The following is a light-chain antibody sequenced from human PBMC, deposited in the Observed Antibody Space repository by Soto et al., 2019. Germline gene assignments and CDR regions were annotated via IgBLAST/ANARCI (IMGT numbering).Light chain of an antibody. J-gene: IGKJ1*01. CDR3: QQYNNWPRT. CDR1: QSVSSN. CDR2: GAS. Sequence: EIVMTQSPATLSVSPGARATLSCRASQSVSSNLAWYQQKPGQAPRLLIYGASTRATGIPARFSGSGSGTEFTRTISSLPSEDFAVYYCQQYNNWPRTFGQGTKVEIK. V-gene: IGKV3D-15*01.